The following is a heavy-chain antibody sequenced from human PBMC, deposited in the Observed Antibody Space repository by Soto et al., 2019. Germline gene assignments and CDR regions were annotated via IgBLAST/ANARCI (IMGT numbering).Heavy chain of an antibody. CDR1: GYTFTSYG. V-gene: IGHV1-18*04. CDR3: ARGKTKRFLEWLPALDFDY. Sequence: GASVKVSCKASGYTFTSYGISWVRQAPGQGLEWMGWISAYNGNTNYAQKPQGRVTMTTDTSTSTAYMELRSLRSDDTAVYYCARGKTKRFLEWLPALDFDYWGQGTLVTVSS. J-gene: IGHJ4*02. CDR2: ISAYNGNT. D-gene: IGHD3-3*01.